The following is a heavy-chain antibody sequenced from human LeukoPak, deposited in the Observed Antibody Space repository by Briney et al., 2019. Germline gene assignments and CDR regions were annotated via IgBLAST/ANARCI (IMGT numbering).Heavy chain of an antibody. CDR2: IYYSGST. CDR3: ARLGVTVRGGIYYYYGMDV. CDR1: GGSISSYY. Sequence: PSETLFLTCTVSGGSISSYYWSWIRQSPGKGLEWIGYIYYSGSTNYNPSLKSRVTISVDTSKNQFSLKLSSVTAADTAVYYRARLGVTVRGGIYYYYGMDVWGQGTTVTVSS. V-gene: IGHV4-59*08. D-gene: IGHD3-10*01. J-gene: IGHJ6*02.